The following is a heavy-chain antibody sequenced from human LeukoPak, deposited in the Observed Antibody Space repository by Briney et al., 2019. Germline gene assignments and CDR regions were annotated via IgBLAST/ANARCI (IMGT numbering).Heavy chain of an antibody. J-gene: IGHJ6*03. CDR3: ARAGTVTTLYQTQNYYYYMDV. D-gene: IGHD4-11*01. CDR2: IIPIFGTA. V-gene: IGHV1-69*13. Sequence: SVKVSCKASGGTFSSYVISWVRQAPGQGLEWMGGIIPIFGTANYAQKFQGRVTITADESTSTAYMELSSLRSEDTAVYYCARAGTVTTLYQTQNYYYYMDVWGKGTTVTVSS. CDR1: GGTFSSYV.